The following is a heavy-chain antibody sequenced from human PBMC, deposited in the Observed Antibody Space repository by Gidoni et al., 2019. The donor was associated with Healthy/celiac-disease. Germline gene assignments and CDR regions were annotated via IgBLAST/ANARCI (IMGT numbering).Heavy chain of an antibody. J-gene: IGHJ5*02. D-gene: IGHD3-16*01. CDR3: ARGPTGLRINWFDP. Sequence: QLQLQESGPGLVKPSETLSLTCTVSGGSIRSSSYYWGWIRQPPGKGLEWIGSIYYSGSTYYNPSLKSRVTISVDTSKNQFSLKLSSVTAADTAVYYCARGPTGLRINWFDPWGQGTLVTVSS. V-gene: IGHV4-39*07. CDR1: GGSIRSSSYY. CDR2: IYYSGST.